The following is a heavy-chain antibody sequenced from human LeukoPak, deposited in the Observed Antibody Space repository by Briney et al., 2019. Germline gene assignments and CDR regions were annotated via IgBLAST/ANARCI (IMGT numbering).Heavy chain of an antibody. CDR1: GFTVSNYW. D-gene: IGHD3-16*02. CDR2: MKQDGIEK. V-gene: IGHV3-7*01. CDR3: ERDETRYDYVWGRYRYTARYFDY. Sequence: ARSLRLSCAASGFTVSNYWMTWVRQAPGKGLEWVANMKQDGIEKYYVDSVKRPFTITRDNAKNSLYLQMNSRRAEDTAVYYCERDETRYDYVWGRYRYTARYFDYWGQGTLVTVSS. J-gene: IGHJ4*02.